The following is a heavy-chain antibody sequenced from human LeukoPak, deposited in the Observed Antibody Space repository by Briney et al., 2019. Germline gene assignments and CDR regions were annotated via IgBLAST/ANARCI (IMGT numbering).Heavy chain of an antibody. CDR3: ARTSYDSSLFDY. D-gene: IGHD3-22*01. J-gene: IGHJ4*02. CDR1: GGSFSGYY. V-gene: IGHV4-34*01. CDR2: INHSGST. Sequence: SETLSLTCAVYGGSFSGYYWSWIRQPPGKGLEWIGEINHSGSTNYNPSLKSRVTISVDTSKNQFSLKLSSVTAADTAVYYCARTSYDSSLFDYWGQGTLVTVSS.